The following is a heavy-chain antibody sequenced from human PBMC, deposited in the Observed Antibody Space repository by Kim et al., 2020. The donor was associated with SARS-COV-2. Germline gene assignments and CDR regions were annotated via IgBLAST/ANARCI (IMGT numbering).Heavy chain of an antibody. CDR3: CRMASSGSFDY. V-gene: IGHV1-46*03. Sequence: ASVKVSCKASGFTFSDRYMHWVRQAPGQGLEWMGLINPTNGNTWYAQKFQGRITMTGGTSTDTIYMELNSLKSDDSARYYCCRMASSGSFDYWGQGTLVT. J-gene: IGHJ4*02. D-gene: IGHD6-19*01. CDR2: INPTNGNT. CDR1: GFTFSDRY.